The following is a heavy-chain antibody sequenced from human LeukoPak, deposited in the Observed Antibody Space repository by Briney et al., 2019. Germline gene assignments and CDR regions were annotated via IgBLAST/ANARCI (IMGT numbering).Heavy chain of an antibody. CDR2: TYYRERT. V-gene: IGHV4-39*01. Sequence: SETLSLTCTVSGGYISSTSYFWGWVRPPPGEGLEWIGSTYYRERTYYNPSLKSRVTVTVDTSKNHISLTVRSVTAADTAVYYCARQIPDERGYYQYYFDCWGQGTLVTVSS. J-gene: IGHJ4*02. D-gene: IGHD3-22*01. CDR1: GGYISSTSYF. CDR3: ARQIPDERGYYQYYFDC.